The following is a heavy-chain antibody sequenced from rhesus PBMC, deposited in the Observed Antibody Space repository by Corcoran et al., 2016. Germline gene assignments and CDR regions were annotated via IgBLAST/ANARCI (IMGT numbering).Heavy chain of an antibody. V-gene: IGHV2-95*01. CDR1: GLSVSTAGTG. J-gene: IGHJ6*01. CDR2: IDWDDTK. D-gene: IGHD2-27*01. CDR3: VGVACSGIYCTSDRYGLDS. Sequence: QVTLKESGPALVQPTKTLTLTCTLSGLSVSTAGTGVGWNRQPPGMGLEWLASIDWDDTKYYSTSLNSRLTISKDTSKNQMVLTMTNMDPVDTGTYFCVGVACSGIYCTSDRYGLDSWGQGVVVAVSS.